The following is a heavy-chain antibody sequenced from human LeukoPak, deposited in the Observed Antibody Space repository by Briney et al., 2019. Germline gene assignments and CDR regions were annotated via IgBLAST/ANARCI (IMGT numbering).Heavy chain of an antibody. CDR2: ISAYNGNT. D-gene: IGHD6-13*01. Sequence: GASVKVSCKASGYSFSSYAINWVRQAPGQGLEWMGWISAYNGNTDYAQKFEGRVTMTTDKSTSTAYMELRSLTSDDTAVYYCARDPLRSTWSTYYNALDVWGQGTTVTVSS. V-gene: IGHV1-18*01. CDR3: ARDPLRSTWSTYYNALDV. CDR1: GYSFSSYA. J-gene: IGHJ6*02.